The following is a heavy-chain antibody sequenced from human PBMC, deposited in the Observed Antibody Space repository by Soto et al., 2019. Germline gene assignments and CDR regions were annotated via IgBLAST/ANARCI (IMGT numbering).Heavy chain of an antibody. CDR2: INHSGST. CDR1: GGSFSGYY. CDR3: ARDVVYYDISGKRMNWLDS. D-gene: IGHD3-16*01. J-gene: IGHJ5*01. V-gene: IGHV4-34*01. Sequence: SETLSLTCAVYGGSFSGYYWSWIRQPPGKGLEWIGEINHSGSTNYNPSLKSRVTISVDTSKNQFSLKLSSVTAADTAFYYCARDVVYYDISGKRMNWLDSWGQGTLVTVSS.